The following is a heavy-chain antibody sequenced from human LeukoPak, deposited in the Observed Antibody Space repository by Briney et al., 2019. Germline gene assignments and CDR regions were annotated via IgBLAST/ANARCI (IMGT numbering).Heavy chain of an antibody. CDR3: ASGYCSGGSCYSDYYGMDV. D-gene: IGHD2-15*01. V-gene: IGHV5-51*01. CDR2: IYPGDSDT. CDR1: GYSFTSYW. Sequence: GESLKISCKGSGYSFTSYWIGWVRQMPGKGLEWMGIIYPGDSDTRYSPSFQGQVTISADKSISTAYLRWSSLKASDTAMYYCASGYCSGGSCYSDYYGMDVWGQGTTVTVSS. J-gene: IGHJ6*02.